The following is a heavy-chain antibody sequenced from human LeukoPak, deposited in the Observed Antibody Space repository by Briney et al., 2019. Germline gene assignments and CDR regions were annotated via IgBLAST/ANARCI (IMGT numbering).Heavy chain of an antibody. J-gene: IGHJ4*02. CDR3: ARPRGRRPYYFDY. CDR1: GGSISSSTYY. CDR2: ISYSGST. V-gene: IGHV4-39*01. Sequence: PSETLSLTCTVSGGSISSSTYYWGWIRQPPGKGLEWIGTISYSGSTYYRPSLKSRVTISVDTSKNQFSLKLSSVTAADTAVYYCARPRGRRPYYFDYWGQGTLVTVSS.